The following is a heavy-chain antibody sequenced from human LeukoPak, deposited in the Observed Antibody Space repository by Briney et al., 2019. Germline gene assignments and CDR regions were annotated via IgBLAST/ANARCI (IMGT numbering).Heavy chain of an antibody. V-gene: IGHV3-15*01. D-gene: IGHD6-19*01. Sequence: TGGSLRLSCAASGFTFSSAWMSWVRQAPGKGLEWVGRIKSKTDGGTTDYAAPVKGRFTISRDDSKNTLYLQMNSLKTEDTAVYYCTTDTSGWPDYYGMDVWGQGTTVTVSS. CDR1: GFTFSSAW. J-gene: IGHJ6*02. CDR2: IKSKTDGGTT. CDR3: TTDTSGWPDYYGMDV.